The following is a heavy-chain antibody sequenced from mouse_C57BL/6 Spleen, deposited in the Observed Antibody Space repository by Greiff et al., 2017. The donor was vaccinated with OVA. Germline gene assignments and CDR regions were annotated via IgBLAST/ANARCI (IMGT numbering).Heavy chain of an antibody. CDR2: IRNKANGYTT. V-gene: IGHV7-3*01. CDR3: ARYEGFAY. CDR1: GFTFTDYY. J-gene: IGHJ3*01. Sequence: EVKLMESGGGLVQPGGSLSLSCAASGFTFTDYYMSWVRQPPGKALEWLGFIRNKANGYTTEYSASVKGRFTISRDNSQSILYLQMNALRAEDSATYYCARYEGFAYWGQGTLVTVSA.